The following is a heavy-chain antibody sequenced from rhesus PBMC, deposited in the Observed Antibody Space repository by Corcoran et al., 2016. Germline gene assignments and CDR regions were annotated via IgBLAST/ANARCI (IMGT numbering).Heavy chain of an antibody. J-gene: IGHJ1*01. CDR3: ARGGDCTGSGCYVEWYFEF. CDR1: GFTFGSYA. D-gene: IGHD2-21*01. Sequence: QVQLVQSGAEVKKPGASVKVSCKASGFTFGSYAIRRVRQAPGQGIEWMGVIIPLVGITNYAEKFQGRVTITADTSTSTAYMELRSLRSEDTAVYYCARGGDCTGSGCYVEWYFEFWGQGALVTVSS. V-gene: IGHV1-198*02. CDR2: IIPLVGIT.